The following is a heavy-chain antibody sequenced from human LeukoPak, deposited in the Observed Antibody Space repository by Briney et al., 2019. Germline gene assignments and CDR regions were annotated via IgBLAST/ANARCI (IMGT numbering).Heavy chain of an antibody. V-gene: IGHV4-34*01. Sequence: SETLSLTCAVYGGSFGGYYWSWIRQPPGKGLEWIGEINHSGSTNYNPSLKSRVTISVDTSKNQFSLKLSSVTAADTAVYYCARGRIESGSYDFDYWGQGTLVTVSS. J-gene: IGHJ4*02. CDR3: ARGRIESGSYDFDY. CDR2: INHSGST. D-gene: IGHD1-26*01. CDR1: GGSFGGYY.